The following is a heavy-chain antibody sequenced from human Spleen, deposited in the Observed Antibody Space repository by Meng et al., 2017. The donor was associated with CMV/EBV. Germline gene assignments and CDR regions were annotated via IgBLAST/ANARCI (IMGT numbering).Heavy chain of an antibody. V-gene: IGHV1-2*02. D-gene: IGHD3-10*01. CDR3: ARDSYGSGTYGGFFDY. CDR2: INPNSGGT. J-gene: IGHJ4*02. CDR1: GYPFAGHY. Sequence: GYPFAGHYMYWVRQAPGQGLEWMGWINPNSGGTNYAQKFQGRVTLTTDRSISTAYMELSRLKSDDTAVYYCARDSYGSGTYGGFFDYWGQGTLVTVSS.